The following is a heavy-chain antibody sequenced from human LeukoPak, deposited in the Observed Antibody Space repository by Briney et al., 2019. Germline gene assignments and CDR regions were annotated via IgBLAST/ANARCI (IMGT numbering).Heavy chain of an antibody. V-gene: IGHV3-33*06. Sequence: PGGSLRLSCAASGFIFNNHGMHWVRQAPGKGLEWVAVIWYDGSNKFSADSVKGRFTISRDNSKNTLYLQMNSLRAEDTAVYYCAKPDDIVATIWRPYYYYGMDVWGQGTTVTVSS. D-gene: IGHD5-12*01. J-gene: IGHJ6*02. CDR1: GFIFNNHG. CDR3: AKPDDIVATIWRPYYYYGMDV. CDR2: IWYDGSNK.